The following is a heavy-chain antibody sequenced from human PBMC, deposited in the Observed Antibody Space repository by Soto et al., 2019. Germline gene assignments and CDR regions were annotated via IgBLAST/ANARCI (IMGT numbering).Heavy chain of an antibody. CDR1: GGTXSSYA. CDR2: ISHIFGTA. J-gene: IGHJ6*02. Sequence: GXSXKVSFKASGGTXSSYAIGLVRQAPGQGLEWMGGISHIFGTANYAQKFQGRVTITADESTSTAYMELSSLRYEDTAVHYCARAGVRRYSYGLNGMDVWGQGTTATVSS. CDR3: ARAGVRRYSYGLNGMDV. V-gene: IGHV1-69*13. D-gene: IGHD5-18*01.